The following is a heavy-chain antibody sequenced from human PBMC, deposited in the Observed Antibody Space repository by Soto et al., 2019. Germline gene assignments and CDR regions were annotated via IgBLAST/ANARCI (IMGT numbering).Heavy chain of an antibody. D-gene: IGHD2-2*01. V-gene: IGHV5-51*01. CDR2: IYPGDSDT. Sequence: GESLKISCKGSGYSFTSYWIGWVRQMPGKGLEWMGIIYPGDSDTRYSPSFQGQVTISADKSISTAYLQWSSLKASDTAMYYCAGLQYQLLQSPSPFDYWGQGTLVTVSS. CDR3: AGLQYQLLQSPSPFDY. CDR1: GYSFTSYW. J-gene: IGHJ4*02.